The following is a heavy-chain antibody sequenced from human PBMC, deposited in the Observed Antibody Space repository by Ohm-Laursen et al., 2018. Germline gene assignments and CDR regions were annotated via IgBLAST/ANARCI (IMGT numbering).Heavy chain of an antibody. Sequence: SLRLSCAASGFTFSDYYMSWIRQAPGKGLEWVSYISSSGSTIYYADSVKGRFTISRDNAKNSLYLQMNSLRAEDTAVYYCARVQGIQLWLPYFDYWGQGTLATVSS. V-gene: IGHV3-11*01. J-gene: IGHJ4*02. CDR2: ISSSGSTI. D-gene: IGHD5-18*01. CDR3: ARVQGIQLWLPYFDY. CDR1: GFTFSDYY.